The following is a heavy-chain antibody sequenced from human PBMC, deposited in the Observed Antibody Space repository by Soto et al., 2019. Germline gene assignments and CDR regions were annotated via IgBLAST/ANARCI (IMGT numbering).Heavy chain of an antibody. V-gene: IGHV4-39*01. CDR3: ARRNYDYIWGSYPENWFDP. Sequence: LSLTCTVSGGSISSSSYYWGWIRQPPGKGLEWIGSIYYSGSTYYNPSLKSRVTISVDTSKNQFSLKLSSVTAADTAVYYCARRNYDYIWGSYPENWFDPWGQGTLVTVSS. CDR2: IYYSGST. CDR1: GGSISSSSYY. J-gene: IGHJ5*02. D-gene: IGHD3-16*01.